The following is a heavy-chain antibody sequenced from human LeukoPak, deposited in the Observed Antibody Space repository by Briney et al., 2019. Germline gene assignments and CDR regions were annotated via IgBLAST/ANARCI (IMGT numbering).Heavy chain of an antibody. CDR1: GYTFTSYD. CDR3: ARDRSDDSSGYRYYYYYYGMDV. V-gene: IGHV1-2*02. Sequence: GASVKVSCKASGYTFTSYDINWVRQATGQGLEWMGWINPNSGGTNYAQKFQGRVTMTRDTSISTAYMELSRLRSDDTAVYYCARDRSDDSSGYRYYYYYYGMDVWGQGTTVTVSS. CDR2: INPNSGGT. J-gene: IGHJ6*02. D-gene: IGHD3-22*01.